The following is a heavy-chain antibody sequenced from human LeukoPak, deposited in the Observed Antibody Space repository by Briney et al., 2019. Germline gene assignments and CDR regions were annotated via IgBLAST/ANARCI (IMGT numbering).Heavy chain of an antibody. D-gene: IGHD2/OR15-2a*01. J-gene: IGHJ4*02. CDR3: ARTRGSHISMAYLDY. CDR2: ISGYSGNT. Sequence: ASVKVSCKASGYTFTSYDINWVRQATGQGLEWMGWISGYSGNTKYAQKFQGRVTMTTDTSTSTAYMELSSLRSDDTAVYYCARTRGSHISMAYLDYWGQGTLVTVSS. V-gene: IGHV1-18*01. CDR1: GYTFTSYD.